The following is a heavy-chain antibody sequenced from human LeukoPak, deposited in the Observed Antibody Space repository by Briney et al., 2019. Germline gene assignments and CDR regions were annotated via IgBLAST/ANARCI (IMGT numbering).Heavy chain of an antibody. V-gene: IGHV1-69*04. D-gene: IGHD3-22*01. CDR2: IIPILGIA. Sequence: GTSVKVSCKASGGTFSSYAISWVRQAPGQGREWMGRIIPILGIANYAQKFQGRVTITADKSTSTAYMELSSLRSEDTAVYYCAREGTYYYDSSGYYWGQGTLVTVSS. CDR3: AREGTYYYDSSGYY. CDR1: GGTFSSYA. J-gene: IGHJ4*02.